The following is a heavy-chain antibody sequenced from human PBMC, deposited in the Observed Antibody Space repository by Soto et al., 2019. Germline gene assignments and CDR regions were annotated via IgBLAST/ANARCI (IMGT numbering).Heavy chain of an antibody. CDR2: INPSGGST. Sequence: ASVKVSCKASGYTFTSYYMHCVRQAPGQGLEWMGIINPSGGSTSYAQKFQGRVTMTRDTSTSTVYMELSSLRSEDTAVYYCAREDVQFCSSTSCYLAYWGQGTLVTVSS. CDR1: GYTFTSYY. CDR3: AREDVQFCSSTSCYLAY. V-gene: IGHV1-46*03. D-gene: IGHD2-2*01. J-gene: IGHJ4*02.